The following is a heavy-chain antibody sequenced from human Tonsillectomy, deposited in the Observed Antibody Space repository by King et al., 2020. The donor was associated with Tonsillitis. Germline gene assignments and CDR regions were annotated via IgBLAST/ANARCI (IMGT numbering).Heavy chain of an antibody. CDR2: VYYSGST. CDR3: AREYCNNTSCYFFDY. D-gene: IGHD2-2*01. J-gene: IGHJ4*02. CDR1: GGSMSNHY. V-gene: IGHV4-59*11. Sequence: LQLQESGPGLVKPSETLSLTCTVSGGSMSNHYWSWIRQPPGQGPEWIGYVYYSGSTKYNPSLKSRVTISMDTSKNQFSLRLSSVTAADSAVYYCAREYCNNTSCYFFDYWGQGTLVTVSS.